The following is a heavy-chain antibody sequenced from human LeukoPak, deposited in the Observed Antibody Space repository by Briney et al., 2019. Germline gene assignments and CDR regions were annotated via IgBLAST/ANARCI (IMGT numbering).Heavy chain of an antibody. CDR2: INHSGST. D-gene: IGHD3-22*01. J-gene: IGHJ5*02. CDR3: ARDTPYYYDSSGYFNWFDP. CDR1: GGSFSGYY. Sequence: SETLSLTCAVYGGSFSGYYWSWIRQPPGKGLEWIGEINHSGSTYYNPSLKSRVTISVDTSKNQFSLKLSSVTAADTAVYYCARDTPYYYDSSGYFNWFDPWGQGTLVTVSS. V-gene: IGHV4-34*09.